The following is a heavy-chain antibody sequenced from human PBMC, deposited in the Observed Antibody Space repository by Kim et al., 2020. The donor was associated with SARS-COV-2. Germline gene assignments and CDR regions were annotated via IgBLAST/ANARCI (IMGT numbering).Heavy chain of an antibody. D-gene: IGHD2-2*01. J-gene: IGHJ4*02. CDR1: GYTFTSYG. V-gene: IGHV1-18*04. CDR2: ISAYNGNT. CDR3: ARGRLGYCSSTSCVDY. Sequence: ASVKVSCKASGYTFTSYGISWVRQAPGQGLEWMGWISAYNGNTNYAQKLQGRVTMTTDTSTSTAYMELRSLRSDDTAVYYCARGRLGYCSSTSCVDYWGQGTLVTVSS.